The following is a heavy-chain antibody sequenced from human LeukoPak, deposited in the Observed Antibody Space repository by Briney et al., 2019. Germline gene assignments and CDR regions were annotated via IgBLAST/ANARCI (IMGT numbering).Heavy chain of an antibody. CDR2: ISWKSGSM. CDR3: AKVHGSYDSSGYYSL. Sequence: GGSLRLSCAASGFTFDDYAMHWVRQAPGKGLEWVSGISWKSGSMGYADSVKGRFTISRDNAKNSLYLQMNSLRPEDTAFYFCAKVHGSYDSSGYYSLWGQGTLVTVPS. CDR1: GFTFDDYA. D-gene: IGHD3-22*01. J-gene: IGHJ4*02. V-gene: IGHV3-9*01.